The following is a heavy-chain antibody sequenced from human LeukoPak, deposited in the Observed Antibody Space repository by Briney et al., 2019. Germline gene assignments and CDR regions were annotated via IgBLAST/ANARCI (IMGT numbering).Heavy chain of an antibody. D-gene: IGHD2-8*02. CDR1: GFIFSGYA. J-gene: IGHJ4*02. V-gene: IGHV3-23*01. CDR2: MSGTTERA. Sequence: PGGSLRLSCTASGFIFSGYAMNWVRQAPGKGLEWVSGMSGTTERAYYAESVKGRFTISRDNSKNTLYLLMNSLRAEDTAVYYCATYRQVLLPFESWGQGTLVTVSS. CDR3: ATYRQVLLPFES.